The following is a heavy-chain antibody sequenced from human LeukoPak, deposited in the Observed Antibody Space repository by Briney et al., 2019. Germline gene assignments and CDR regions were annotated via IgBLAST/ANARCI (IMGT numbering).Heavy chain of an antibody. CDR3: AKTRPLDSSSWSHGDY. J-gene: IGHJ4*02. V-gene: IGHV3-23*01. CDR1: GFTFSSYA. Sequence: GGSLRLSCAASGFTFSSYAMSWVRQAPGKGLEWVSAVSGSGDSTYYGDSVKGRFTISRDNSKNTLYLQMNSLRAEDTAVYYCAKTRPLDSSSWSHGDYWGQGTLVTVSS. CDR2: VSGSGDST. D-gene: IGHD6-13*01.